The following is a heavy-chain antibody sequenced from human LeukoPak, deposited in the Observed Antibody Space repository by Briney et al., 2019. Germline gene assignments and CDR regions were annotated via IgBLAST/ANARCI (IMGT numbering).Heavy chain of an antibody. CDR2: IYSGGST. D-gene: IGHD5-24*01. CDR3: ARDFMATITDY. V-gene: IGHV3-66*01. Sequence: GGSLRLSCAASGFTVSDNYMSWVRQAPGKGLEWVSVIYSGGSTYYADSVKGRFTISRDNSKNTLYLQMNSLRAEDTAAYYCARDFMATITDYWGQGTLVTVSS. CDR1: GFTVSDNY. J-gene: IGHJ4*02.